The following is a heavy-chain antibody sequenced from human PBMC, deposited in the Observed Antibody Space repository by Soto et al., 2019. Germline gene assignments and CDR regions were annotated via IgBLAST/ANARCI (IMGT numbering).Heavy chain of an antibody. CDR2: IKSKTDGGTT. Sequence: GSLRLSCAASGFTFSNAWMNWVRQAPGKGLEWVGRIKSKTDGGTTDYAAPVKGRFTISRDDSKNTLYLQMNSLKTEDTAVYYCTTVTIFGVMLTYYGMDVWGQGTTVTVSS. CDR3: TTVTIFGVMLTYYGMDV. CDR1: GFTFSNAW. D-gene: IGHD3-3*01. V-gene: IGHV3-15*07. J-gene: IGHJ6*02.